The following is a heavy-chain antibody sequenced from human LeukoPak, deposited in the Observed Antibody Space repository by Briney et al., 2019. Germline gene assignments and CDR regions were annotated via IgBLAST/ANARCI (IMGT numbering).Heavy chain of an antibody. J-gene: IGHJ5*02. D-gene: IGHD3-3*01. CDR1: GYTFTGYY. CDR3: ARGQTYYDFWSDKLKNWFDP. Sequence: AASVKVSCKASGYTFTGYYMHWVRQAPGQGREWMGWINPNSGGTNYAQKFQGRVTMTRDTSISTAYMELSRLRSDDTAVYYCARGQTYYDFWSDKLKNWFDPWGQGTLVTVSS. V-gene: IGHV1-2*02. CDR2: INPNSGGT.